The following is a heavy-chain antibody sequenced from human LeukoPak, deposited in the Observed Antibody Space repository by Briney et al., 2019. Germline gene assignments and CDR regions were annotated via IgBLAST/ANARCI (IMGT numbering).Heavy chain of an antibody. V-gene: IGHV4-59*01. CDR3: ARVSSGNFDY. D-gene: IGHD3-10*01. CDR1: GGSISSYY. CDR2: IYYSGST. J-gene: IGHJ4*02. Sequence: SETLSLTCTVSGGSISSYYWSWIRQPPGKGLEWIGYIYYSGSTNYNPSLKSRVTISVDTSKNQFSLKLSSVTAADTAVHYCARVSSGNFDYWGQGTLVTVSS.